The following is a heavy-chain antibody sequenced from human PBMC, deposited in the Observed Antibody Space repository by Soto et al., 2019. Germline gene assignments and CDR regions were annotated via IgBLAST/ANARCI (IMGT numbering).Heavy chain of an antibody. CDR3: ARISRGYSYGSDY. D-gene: IGHD5-18*01. CDR2: IYYSGST. Sequence: SETLSLTCTVSGGSISSYYWSWIRQPPGEGLGWIGYIYYSGSTNYNPSLKSRVTISVDTSKNQFSLKLSSVTAADTAVYYCARISRGYSYGSDYWGQGTLVTVSS. CDR1: GGSISSYY. J-gene: IGHJ4*02. V-gene: IGHV4-59*01.